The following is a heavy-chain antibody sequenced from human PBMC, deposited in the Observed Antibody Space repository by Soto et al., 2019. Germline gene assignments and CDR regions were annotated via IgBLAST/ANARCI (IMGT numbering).Heavy chain of an antibody. V-gene: IGHV4-31*03. CDR3: AREPVI. CDR2: IYYSGST. J-gene: IGHJ4*02. Sequence: QVQLQESGPGLVKPSQTLSLTCTVSVGSIRSGVYYWSRIRQHPGKGLEWIGYIYYSGSTYYNPSLKSRVTISVDTAKNPFSLKLSPVTASDTAVYYWAREPVIWGQGTLVTVSS. CDR1: VGSIRSGVYY. D-gene: IGHD3-10*01.